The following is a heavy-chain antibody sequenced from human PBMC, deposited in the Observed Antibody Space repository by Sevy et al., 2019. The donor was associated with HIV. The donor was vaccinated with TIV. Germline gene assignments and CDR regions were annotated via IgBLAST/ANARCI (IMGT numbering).Heavy chain of an antibody. D-gene: IGHD2-8*01. CDR3: TRDMYGIDY. CDR1: GFTFTNYW. V-gene: IGHV3-74*01. J-gene: IGHJ4*02. Sequence: GESLKISCAASGFTFTNYWMHWVRQAPGKGRVWVSRVDNDGSGTNYAESVKGRFTISRDNAKNTVYLQMNSLRAEDTAVYYCTRDMYGIDYWGQGTLVTVSS. CDR2: VDNDGSGT.